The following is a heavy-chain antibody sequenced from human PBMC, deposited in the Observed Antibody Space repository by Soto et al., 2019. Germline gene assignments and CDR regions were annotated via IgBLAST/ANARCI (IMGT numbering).Heavy chain of an antibody. CDR2: ISGSGGST. J-gene: IGHJ5*02. CDR3: AKAGVRAYCGGDCYLYRFDP. V-gene: IGHV3-23*01. Sequence: WGSLRLSCAASGFTFSRYAMSWVRQAGGRGLEWGSAISGSGGSTYYADSVKGRFTISRDNSKNTLYLQMNSLRAEDTAGYYCAKAGVRAYCGGDCYLYRFDPWGQATLVTVSS. CDR1: GFTFSRYA. D-gene: IGHD2-21*02.